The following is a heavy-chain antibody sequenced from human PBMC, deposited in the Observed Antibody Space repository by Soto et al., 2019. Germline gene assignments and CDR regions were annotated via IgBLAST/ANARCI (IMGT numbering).Heavy chain of an antibody. CDR2: ISYDGSNK. CDR1: GFTFSSYA. Sequence: QVQLVESGGGVVQPGRSLRLSCAASGFTFSSYAMHWVCQAPGKGLEWVAVISYDGSNKYYADSVKGRFTISRDNSKNTLYLQMNSLRAEDTAVYYCARLRKRTTNWFDPWGQGTLVTVSS. V-gene: IGHV3-30-3*01. CDR3: ARLRKRTTNWFDP. J-gene: IGHJ5*02.